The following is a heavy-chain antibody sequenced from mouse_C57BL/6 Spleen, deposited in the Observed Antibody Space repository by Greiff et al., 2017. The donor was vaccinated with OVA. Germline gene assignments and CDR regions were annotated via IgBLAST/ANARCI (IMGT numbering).Heavy chain of an antibody. CDR3: AREGSSPYYYAMDY. CDR2: IYPRSGNT. CDR1: GYTFTSYG. V-gene: IGHV1-81*01. J-gene: IGHJ4*01. Sequence: VQGVESGAELARPGASVKLSCKASGYTFTSYGISWVKQRTGQGLEWIGEIYPRSGNTYYNEKFKGKATLTADKSSSTAYMELRSLTSEDSAVYFCAREGSSPYYYAMDYWGQGTSVTVSS. D-gene: IGHD1-1*01.